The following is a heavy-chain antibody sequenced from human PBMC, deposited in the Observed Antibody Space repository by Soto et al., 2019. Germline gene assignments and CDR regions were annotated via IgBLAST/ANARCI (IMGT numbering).Heavy chain of an antibody. D-gene: IGHD6-19*01. J-gene: IGHJ4*02. CDR3: ARVLDSSGWYFDY. CDR1: GFTFSSYA. CDR2: ISYDGSNK. V-gene: IGHV3-30-3*01. Sequence: GGSLRLSCAASGFTFSSYAMHWVRQSPGKGLEWVAVISYDGSNKYYADSVKGRFTISRDNSKNTLYLQMNSLRAEDTAVYYCARVLDSSGWYFDYWGQGTLVPVSS.